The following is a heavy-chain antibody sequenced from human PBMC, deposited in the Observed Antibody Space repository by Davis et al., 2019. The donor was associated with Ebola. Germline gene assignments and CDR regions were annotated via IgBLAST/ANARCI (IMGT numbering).Heavy chain of an antibody. CDR1: GFTFSDYH. Sequence: PGGSLRLSCAASGFTFSDYHMRWVRQAPGKGLEWVANIQQDGNEKYYVDSVKGRFTISRDNARNSLYLQMNNLRADDSAIYFCARDRNYGSGTPGDVWGQGTTVTVSS. V-gene: IGHV3-7*01. CDR2: IQQDGNEK. D-gene: IGHD3-10*01. J-gene: IGHJ6*02. CDR3: ARDRNYGSGTPGDV.